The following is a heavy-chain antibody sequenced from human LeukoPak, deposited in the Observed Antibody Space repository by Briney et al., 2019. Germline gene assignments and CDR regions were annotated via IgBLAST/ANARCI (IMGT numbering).Heavy chain of an antibody. Sequence: SETLSLTCTVSGGSISSSSYYWGWIRQPPGKGLEWIGSIYYSGSTYYNPSLKSRVTISVDTSKNQFSLKLSSVTAADTAVYYCARSQPDSSSSWFDPWGQGTLVTVSS. CDR2: IYYSGST. V-gene: IGHV4-39*07. CDR1: GGSISSSSYY. J-gene: IGHJ5*02. D-gene: IGHD6-6*01. CDR3: ARSQPDSSSSWFDP.